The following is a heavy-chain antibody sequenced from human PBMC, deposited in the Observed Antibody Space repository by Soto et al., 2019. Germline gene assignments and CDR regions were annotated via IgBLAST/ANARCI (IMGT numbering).Heavy chain of an antibody. J-gene: IGHJ4*02. D-gene: IGHD1-1*01. CDR1: GGSISSSSYY. CDR3: ARQRRVPNGPGTSDY. CDR2: IYYSGST. V-gene: IGHV4-39*01. Sequence: PSETLSLTCTVSGGSISSSSYYWGWIRQPPGKGLEWIGSIYYSGSTYYNPSLKSRVTISVDTSKNQFSLKLSSVTAADTAVYYCARQRRVPNGPGTSDYRGQGTLVTVSS.